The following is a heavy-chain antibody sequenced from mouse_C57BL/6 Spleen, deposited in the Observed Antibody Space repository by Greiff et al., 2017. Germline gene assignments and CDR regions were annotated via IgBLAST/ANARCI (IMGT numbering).Heavy chain of an antibody. Sequence: VQLHQPGAELVKPGASVKLSCKASGYTFTSYWMQWVKQRPGQGLEWIGEIDPSDSYTNYNQKFKGKATLTVDTSSSTAYMQLSSLTSEDSAVYYCARTNYLDYWGQGTTLTVSS. CDR1: GYTFTSYW. CDR3: ARTNYLDY. V-gene: IGHV1-50*01. CDR2: IDPSDSYT. J-gene: IGHJ2*01.